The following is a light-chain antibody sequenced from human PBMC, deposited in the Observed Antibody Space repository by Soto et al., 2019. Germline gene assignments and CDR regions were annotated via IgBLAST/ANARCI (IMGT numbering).Light chain of an antibody. Sequence: IELTQSPGTLSLSPGETATLSCRASQSVTSSYLAWYQQKPGQAPRFLMYGASGRATGIPDRFSGSGSGTEFILTIDRLEPEDFAVYYCQHYGTSLLTFGRGTKVEIK. V-gene: IGKV3-20*01. CDR3: QHYGTSLLT. J-gene: IGKJ2*01. CDR1: QSVTSSY. CDR2: GAS.